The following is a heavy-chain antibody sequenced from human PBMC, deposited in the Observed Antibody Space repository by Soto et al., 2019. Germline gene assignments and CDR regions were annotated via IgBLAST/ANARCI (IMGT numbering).Heavy chain of an antibody. CDR2: IWYDGSNK. D-gene: IGHD6-13*01. CDR3: ARASRNIPEAGFTQNYHNYGMDV. CDR1: GFTFSSYG. J-gene: IGHJ6*02. V-gene: IGHV3-33*01. Sequence: GGSLRLSCAASGFTFSSYGMHWVRQAPGKGLEWVAVIWYDGSNKYYADSVKGRFTISRDNSKNTLYLQMSSLRAEDTAVYYCARASRNIPEAGFTQNYHNYGMDVWGQGTTAPVSS.